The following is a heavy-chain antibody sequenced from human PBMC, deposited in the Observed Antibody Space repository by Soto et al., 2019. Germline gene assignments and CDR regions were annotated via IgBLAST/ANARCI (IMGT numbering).Heavy chain of an antibody. Sequence: PGGSLRLFCAASGFTFSSYEMNWVRQAPGKGLEWVSYISSSGSIIYYADSVKGRFTISRDNAKNSLYLQMNSLRAEDTAVYYCATRNPERLVQHYYYGMDVWGQGTTVTVS. CDR3: ATRNPERLVQHYYYGMDV. V-gene: IGHV3-48*03. CDR2: ISSSGSII. CDR1: GFTFSSYE. J-gene: IGHJ6*02. D-gene: IGHD6-6*01.